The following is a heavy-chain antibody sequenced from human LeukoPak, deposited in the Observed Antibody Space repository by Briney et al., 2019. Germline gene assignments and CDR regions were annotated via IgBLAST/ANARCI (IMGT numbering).Heavy chain of an antibody. Sequence: ASVKVSCKASGYTFTSYGISWVRQAPGQGLEWMGWISAYNGNTNYAQKLQGRVTMTTDTSTSTAYMELSSLRSEDTAVYYCARDNQDSGSLDYWGQGTLVTVSS. V-gene: IGHV1-18*01. CDR2: ISAYNGNT. J-gene: IGHJ4*02. D-gene: IGHD1-26*01. CDR1: GYTFTSYG. CDR3: ARDNQDSGSLDY.